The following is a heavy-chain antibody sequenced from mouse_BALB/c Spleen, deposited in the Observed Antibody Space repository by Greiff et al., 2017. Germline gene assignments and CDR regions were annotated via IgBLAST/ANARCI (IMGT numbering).Heavy chain of an antibody. D-gene: IGHD2-1*01. Sequence: EVKLQESGPGLVKPSPSLSLTCTATGYSITSDYAWNWIRQCPGNKLGRRGYIGYSGSTSYNPSLKSRISITRDTSKNPYFLQLNSVTTEDTATYYCASYGNYALWGQGTTLTVSS. V-gene: IGHV3-2*02. CDR2: IGYSGST. CDR3: ASYGNYAL. CDR1: GYSITSDYA. J-gene: IGHJ2*01.